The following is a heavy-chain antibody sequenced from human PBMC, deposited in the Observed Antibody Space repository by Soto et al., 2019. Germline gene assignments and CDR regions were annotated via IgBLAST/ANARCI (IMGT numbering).Heavy chain of an antibody. CDR2: FIPVYRTL. Sequence: SVKVSCKASGGSFGKAAINWVRQTPGQGLEWLGGFIPVYRTLNYAQKFQGRVTITADESTGTAYMTLSSLASDDTAVYYCATGVIWIGYFTVDSWGQGTRVTVSS. D-gene: IGHD3-3*01. CDR1: GGSFGKAA. J-gene: IGHJ4*02. V-gene: IGHV1-69*13. CDR3: ATGVIWIGYFTVDS.